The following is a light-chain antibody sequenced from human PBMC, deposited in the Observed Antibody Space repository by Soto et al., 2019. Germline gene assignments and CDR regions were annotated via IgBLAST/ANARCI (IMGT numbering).Light chain of an antibody. CDR3: QQYNSYSYT. CDR2: DAS. Sequence: DIQLTQSPSFLSASVGDRVTITCRASQSISSWLAWYQQKPGKAPKLLIYDASSLESGVPSRFSGSGSGTEFTLTISSLQPDDFATYYCQQYNSYSYTFGQGTKVDI. CDR1: QSISSW. J-gene: IGKJ2*01. V-gene: IGKV1-5*01.